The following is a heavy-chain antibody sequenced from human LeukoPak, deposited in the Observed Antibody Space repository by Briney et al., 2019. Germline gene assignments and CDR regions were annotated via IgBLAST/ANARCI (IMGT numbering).Heavy chain of an antibody. Sequence: SETLSLTCTVSGGSISSYYWSWIRQPPGKGLEWIGYIYYGGSTNYNPSLKGRVTISVDTSKNQFSLKLSSVTAADTAVYYCARDYYDFWSGYHSGYMDVWGKGTTVTVSS. CDR1: GGSISSYY. CDR2: IYYGGST. V-gene: IGHV4-59*01. D-gene: IGHD3-3*01. CDR3: ARDYYDFWSGYHSGYMDV. J-gene: IGHJ6*03.